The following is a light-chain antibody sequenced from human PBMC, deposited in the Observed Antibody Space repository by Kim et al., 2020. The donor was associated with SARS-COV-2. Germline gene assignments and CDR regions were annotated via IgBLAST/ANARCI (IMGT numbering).Light chain of an antibody. CDR1: SSNIGAGYD. CDR2: GNS. CDR3: QSYDSSPSRVV. V-gene: IGLV1-40*01. J-gene: IGLJ2*01. Sequence: QSVLTQPPSVSWAAGQRVTISCTGSSSNIGAGYDVHWYQQLPGTAPKLLIYGNSNRPSGVPDRFSGSKSGTSASLAITGLQAEDEADYYCQSYDSSPSRVVSGGGTQLTVL.